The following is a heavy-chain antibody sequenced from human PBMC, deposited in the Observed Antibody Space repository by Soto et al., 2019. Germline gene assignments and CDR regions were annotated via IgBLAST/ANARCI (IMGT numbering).Heavy chain of an antibody. D-gene: IGHD4-4*01. V-gene: IGHV4-59*01. CDR2: IYYSGST. J-gene: IGHJ4*02. CDR3: ARAKSNYQTFDH. Sequence: QVQLQESGPGLVKPSETLSLTCTVSGDSMSSYYWSWIRQPPGTGLEWIGYIYYSGSTTYNPSLRSRVTMSVDTSKNQFSLRLSSVTAADTAVYYCARAKSNYQTFDHWGQGSQVTVSS. CDR1: GDSMSSYY.